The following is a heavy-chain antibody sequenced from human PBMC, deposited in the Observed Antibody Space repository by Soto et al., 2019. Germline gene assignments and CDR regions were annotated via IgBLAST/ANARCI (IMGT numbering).Heavy chain of an antibody. V-gene: IGHV3-15*01. CDR2: IKSKTDGGTT. CDR3: TTVPYDILTGYYMALDY. Sequence: PGGSLRLSCAASGFTFSNAWMSGVRQAPGKGLEWVGRIKSKTDGGTTDYAAPVKGRFTISRDDSKNTLYLQMNSLKTEDTAVYYCTTVPYDILTGYYMALDYWGQGTLVTVSS. D-gene: IGHD3-9*01. J-gene: IGHJ4*02. CDR1: GFTFSNAW.